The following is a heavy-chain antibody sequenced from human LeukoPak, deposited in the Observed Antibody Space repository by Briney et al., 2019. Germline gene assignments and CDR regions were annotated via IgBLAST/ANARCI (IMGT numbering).Heavy chain of an antibody. CDR3: AKDTSPSGWSWANAFDI. CDR1: GFTFDDYA. V-gene: IGHV3-9*01. D-gene: IGHD6-19*01. CDR2: ISWNSGSI. Sequence: GGSLRLSCAASGFTFDDYAMHWVRHAPGKGLEWVSGISWNSGSIVYADSVKGRFTISRDNAKNSLYLQMNSLRAEDTALYYCAKDTSPSGWSWANAFDIWGQGTMVTVSS. J-gene: IGHJ3*02.